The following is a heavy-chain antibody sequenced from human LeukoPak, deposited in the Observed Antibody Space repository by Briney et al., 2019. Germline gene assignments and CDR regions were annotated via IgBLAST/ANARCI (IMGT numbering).Heavy chain of an antibody. J-gene: IGHJ4*02. V-gene: IGHV4-38-2*02. CDR3: ARAVGTSRNFFDY. CDR1: GYSISSGFY. CDR2: IYHSGST. D-gene: IGHD4-23*01. Sequence: ASETLSLTCTVSGYSISSGFYWGWIRQPPGKGLACIGSIYHSGSTYYNPSLKSRVTISVDTSKNQFSLNPSSVTAADTAMYYCARAVGTSRNFFDYWGQGTLVTVSS.